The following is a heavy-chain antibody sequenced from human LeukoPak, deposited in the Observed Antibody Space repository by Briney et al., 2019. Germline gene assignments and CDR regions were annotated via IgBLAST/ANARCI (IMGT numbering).Heavy chain of an antibody. V-gene: IGHV1-3*01. D-gene: IGHD6-19*01. CDR2: INAGNGNT. CDR1: GYTFTSYA. CDR3: ARSPFPYSSGWYYFDY. Sequence: GSVKVSCKASGYTFTSYAMHWVRQAPGQRLEWMGWINAGNGNTKYSQKFQGRVTITRDTSASTAYMELSSLRSEDTAVYYCARSPFPYSSGWYYFDYWGQGTLVTVSS. J-gene: IGHJ4*02.